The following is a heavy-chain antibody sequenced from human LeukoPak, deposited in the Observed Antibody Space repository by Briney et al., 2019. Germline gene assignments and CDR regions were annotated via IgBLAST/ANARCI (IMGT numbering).Heavy chain of an antibody. J-gene: IGHJ6*03. CDR2: MDPNSGNT. V-gene: IGHV1-8*01. CDR1: GHTFTSYD. CDR3: ARVNYYGSGSYYYYYYMDV. D-gene: IGHD3-10*01. Sequence: ASVKVSCKASGHTFTSYDINWVRQATGQGLEWMGWMDPNSGNTGYAQKFQGRVTMTTDTSTTTAYMELRSLRSDDTAVYYRARVNYYGSGSYYYYYYMDVWGKGTTVTVSS.